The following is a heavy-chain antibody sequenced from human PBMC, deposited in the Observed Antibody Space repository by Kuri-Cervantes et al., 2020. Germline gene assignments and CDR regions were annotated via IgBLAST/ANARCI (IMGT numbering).Heavy chain of an antibody. J-gene: IGHJ4*02. CDR2: FYYSGST. Sequence: SETLSLTCTVSGVSINSNNYYWGWIRQSPGKGLKWIGNFYYSGSTYYNPSLKSRVTISVDTSKNQFSLKLSSVTVADTAVYYCARDYYDSSGTFDYWGQGTLVTVSS. CDR3: ARDYYDSSGTFDY. D-gene: IGHD3-22*01. CDR1: GVSINSNNYY. V-gene: IGHV4-39*07.